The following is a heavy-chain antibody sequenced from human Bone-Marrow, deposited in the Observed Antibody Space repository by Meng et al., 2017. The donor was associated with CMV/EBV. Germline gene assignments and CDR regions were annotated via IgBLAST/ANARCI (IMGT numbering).Heavy chain of an antibody. J-gene: IGHJ5*01. CDR1: GFTLTDYW. CDR3: SRENSGLDS. Sequence: GESLKISCEVSGFTLTDYWMDWVRQAPGKGLEWVANMNPHGSERNYVDSVKGRFIISRDSAKNSLYLQLNSLRVEDTAVYYCSRENSGLDSWGQGTLVTVFS. V-gene: IGHV3-7*01. CDR2: MNPHGSER.